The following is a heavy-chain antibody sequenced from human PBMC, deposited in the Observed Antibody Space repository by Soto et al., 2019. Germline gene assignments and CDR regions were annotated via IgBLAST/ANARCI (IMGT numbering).Heavy chain of an antibody. J-gene: IGHJ5*02. D-gene: IGHD3-22*01. CDR2: INHSGST. Sequence: SETLSLTCAVYGGSFSGYYWSWIRQPPGKGLEWIGEINHSGSTNYNPSLKSRVTISVDTSKNQFSLKLSSVTAADTAVYYCARVSAAYDSSGYYYPHNWFDPWGQGTLVTVSS. CDR3: ARVSAAYDSSGYYYPHNWFDP. CDR1: GGSFSGYY. V-gene: IGHV4-34*01.